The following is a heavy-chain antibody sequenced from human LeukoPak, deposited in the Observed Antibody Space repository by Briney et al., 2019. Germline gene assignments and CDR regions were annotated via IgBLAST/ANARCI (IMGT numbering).Heavy chain of an antibody. CDR1: GGSFSSYA. CDR3: ARSGVRGADLAFFDF. Sequence: GASVKVSCKASGGSFSSYAFNWVRQGPGQGLEWMGGIIPLFGTPNYARRFQDRVTITTDASTSTVYMDLSSLRSEDTAMYFCARSGVRGADLAFFDFWGQGTLVTVSS. J-gene: IGHJ4*02. V-gene: IGHV1-69*05. CDR2: IIPLFGTP. D-gene: IGHD3-10*01.